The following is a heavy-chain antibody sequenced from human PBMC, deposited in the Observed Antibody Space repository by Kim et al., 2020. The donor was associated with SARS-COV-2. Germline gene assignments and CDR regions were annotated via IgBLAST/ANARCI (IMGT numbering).Heavy chain of an antibody. V-gene: IGHV3-23*03. J-gene: IGHJ4*02. CDR1: GFTFSSYA. CDR3: AKDFSTSGSYYEGDFGY. CDR2: IYSAGSST. D-gene: IGHD1-26*01. Sequence: GGSLRLSCAASGFTFSSYAMSWVRQAPGKGLEWVSVIYSAGSSTYYADSVKGRFTISSDNSKNTLYLQMNSLRAEDTAVYYCAKDFSTSGSYYEGDFGYWGQGTLVTVSS.